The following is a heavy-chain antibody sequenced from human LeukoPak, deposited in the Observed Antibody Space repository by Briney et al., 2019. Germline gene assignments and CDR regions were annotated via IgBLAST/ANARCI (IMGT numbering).Heavy chain of an antibody. J-gene: IGHJ4*02. V-gene: IGHV3-7*01. CDR3: ARESVVRGVNEGGPDY. Sequence: GGSLRLSCAASGFTFSSYWMSWVRQARGKGLEWVANIKQDGSEKYYVDSVKGRFTISRDNAKNSLYLQMNSLRAEDTAVYYCARESVVRGVNEGGPDYWGQGTLVTVSS. CDR1: GFTFSSYW. CDR2: IKQDGSEK. D-gene: IGHD3-10*01.